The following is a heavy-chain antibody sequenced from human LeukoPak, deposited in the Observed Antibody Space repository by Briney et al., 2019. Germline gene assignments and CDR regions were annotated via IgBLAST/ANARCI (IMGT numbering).Heavy chain of an antibody. V-gene: IGHV1-18*01. CDR3: ARDLWNFYDDSGYNRDFDS. J-gene: IGHJ5*01. D-gene: IGHD3-22*01. CDR2: IGTYGGDT. Sequence: ASVKVSCKATSRISWVRQAPGQGLEWMGWIGTYGGDTYYAQKFQGRITVTTDTSTSTVYMELRNLRSDATAVYYCARDLWNFYDDSGYNRDFDSWGQRTLVTVSS. CDR1: TSR.